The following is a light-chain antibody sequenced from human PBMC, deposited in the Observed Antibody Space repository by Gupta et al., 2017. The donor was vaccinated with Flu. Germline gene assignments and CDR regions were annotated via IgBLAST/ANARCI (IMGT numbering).Light chain of an antibody. Sequence: SYELTQPPSVFVSPGQTDSITCTGDKLGEKSVSWYQQKPGQSPVLVLYQNDNRPSGIPERFSGSTSGNTGTLTITGTQAMDEADYYCQAWDSGTVFGGGTKLTVL. CDR3: QAWDSGTV. CDR1: KLGEKS. J-gene: IGLJ3*02. CDR2: QND. V-gene: IGLV3-1*01.